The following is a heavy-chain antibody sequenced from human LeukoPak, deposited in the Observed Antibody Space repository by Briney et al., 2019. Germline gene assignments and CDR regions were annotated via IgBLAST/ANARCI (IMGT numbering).Heavy chain of an antibody. CDR1: GDSFSSHY. D-gene: IGHD4-17*01. J-gene: IGHJ3*02. V-gene: IGHV4-59*11. Sequence: SETLSLTCAVSGDSFSSHYWTWILQPLGRGLEWIGYISYIGTTNYNPSLKSRVTISIDTSKNQFSLKLSSVTTADTAVYYCARDLVTVTKGFDIWGLGTMVSVSS. CDR3: ARDLVTVTKGFDI. CDR2: ISYIGTT.